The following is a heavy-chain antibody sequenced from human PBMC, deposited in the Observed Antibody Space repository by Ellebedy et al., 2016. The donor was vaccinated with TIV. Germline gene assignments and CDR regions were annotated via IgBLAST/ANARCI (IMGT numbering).Heavy chain of an antibody. D-gene: IGHD1-26*01. Sequence: GGSLRLSCAASGFTVSSNYMSWVRQAPGRGLEWVSTIYSSGGTYYAGSVKGRFTISRDNSKNTLYLQMNSLRAEDTAVYYCARGVGSRRDAFDIWGQGTMVTVSS. V-gene: IGHV3-53*01. J-gene: IGHJ3*02. CDR1: GFTVSSNY. CDR2: IYSSGGT. CDR3: ARGVGSRRDAFDI.